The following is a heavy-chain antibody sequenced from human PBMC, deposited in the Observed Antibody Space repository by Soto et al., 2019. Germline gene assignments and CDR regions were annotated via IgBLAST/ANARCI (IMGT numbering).Heavy chain of an antibody. Sequence: QTLSLTGAISGDSVSSNSAAWNWSRQSPARGLEWLGRTYYRSKWYNDYAVSVKSRITINPDTSKNQFSLQLNSVTPEDTAVYYCARRGYCSGGSCYDYWGQGTLVTVSS. CDR2: TYYRSKWYN. D-gene: IGHD2-15*01. CDR3: ARRGYCSGGSCYDY. CDR1: GDSVSSNSAA. V-gene: IGHV6-1*01. J-gene: IGHJ4*02.